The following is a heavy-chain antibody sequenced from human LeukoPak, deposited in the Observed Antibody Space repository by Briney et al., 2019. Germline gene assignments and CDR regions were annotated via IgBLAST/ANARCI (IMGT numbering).Heavy chain of an antibody. Sequence: PGGSLRLSCAASGFTFSNYGMHWVRQAPGKGLEWVAVIWYDGSNKYYADSVKGRFTISRDNSKNTLYLQMNSLRAEDTAVYYCAKVGDGDYYLDYWGQGTLVTVSS. J-gene: IGHJ4*02. CDR3: AKVGDGDYYLDY. CDR1: GFTFSNYG. V-gene: IGHV3-33*06. CDR2: IWYDGSNK. D-gene: IGHD4-17*01.